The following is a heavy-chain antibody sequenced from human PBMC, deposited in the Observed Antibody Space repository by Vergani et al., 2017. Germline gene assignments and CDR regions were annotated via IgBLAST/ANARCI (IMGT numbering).Heavy chain of an antibody. D-gene: IGHD2-15*01. CDR3: ARGYGGSYAEYFQH. CDR1: GGTFSSYA. V-gene: IGHV1-69*06. Sequence: QVQLVQSGAEVKKPGSSVKVSCKASGGTFSSYAISWVRQAPGQGLEWMGVIITIFGTANYAQKFQGRGTITADKSTSTAYMELSSLRSEDTAVYYCARGYGGSYAEYFQHWGQGTLVTVSS. CDR2: IITIFGTA. J-gene: IGHJ1*01.